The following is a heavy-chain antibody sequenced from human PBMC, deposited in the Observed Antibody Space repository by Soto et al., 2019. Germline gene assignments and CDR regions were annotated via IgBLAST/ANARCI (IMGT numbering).Heavy chain of an antibody. J-gene: IGHJ3*01. CDR2: IYPGDSHA. D-gene: IGHD1-26*01. V-gene: IGHV5-51*01. CDR1: GYSFTNYW. CDR3: ARPYSGGPNDPFDV. Sequence: PVESLKLSCKGSGYSFTNYWIGWVRQMPGKGLEWMGIIYPGDSHAIYSPSFQGQVTMSADKSISTAYLQWSSLKASDTAMYYCARPYSGGPNDPFDVWGQGTMVTVSS.